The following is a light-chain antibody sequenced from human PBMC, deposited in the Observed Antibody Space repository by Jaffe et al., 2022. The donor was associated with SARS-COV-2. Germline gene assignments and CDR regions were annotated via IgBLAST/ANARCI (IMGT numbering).Light chain of an antibody. J-gene: IGLJ2*01. CDR2: RDN. CDR3: QVWDSGVI. V-gene: IGLV3-9*01. CDR1: NIGSKN. Sequence: SYELTQPLSVSVTLGQTAKITCGGDNIGSKNVYWFQQKPGQAPVLVIYRDNNRPSGIPERLSGSNSGNTATLTISRAQAEDEADYYCQVWDSGVIFGGGTKLTVL.